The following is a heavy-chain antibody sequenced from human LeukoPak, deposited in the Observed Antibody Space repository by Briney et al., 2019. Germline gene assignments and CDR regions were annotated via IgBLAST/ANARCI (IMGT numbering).Heavy chain of an antibody. V-gene: IGHV3-43D*03. D-gene: IGHD1-26*01. J-gene: IGHJ3*02. CDR2: ISWDGGST. CDR1: GFTFDDYA. CDR3: AKALSGSPGDAFDI. Sequence: GGSLRLSCAASGFTFDDYAMHWVRQAPGKGLEWVSLISWDGGSTYYADSVKGRFTISRDNSKNSLYLQMNSLRAEDTALYYCAKALSGSPGDAFDIWGQGTMVTVSS.